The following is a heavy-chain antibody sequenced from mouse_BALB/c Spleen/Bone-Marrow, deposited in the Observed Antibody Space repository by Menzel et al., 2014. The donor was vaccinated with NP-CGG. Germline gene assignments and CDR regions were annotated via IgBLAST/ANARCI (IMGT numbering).Heavy chain of an antibody. J-gene: IGHJ1*01. CDR1: GYTFTTYW. CDR2: INPSNGGT. CDR3: ARSPGYWYFDV. Sequence: QVQLKESGAELVRPGVSVKPSCKASGYTFTTYWMHWIKQRPEQGLERIGEINPSNGGTNYNEKFKSKATLTVDKSSSTAYMQLSSLTSEDSAVYYCARSPGYWYFDVWGAGTTVTVSS. V-gene: IGHV1S81*02.